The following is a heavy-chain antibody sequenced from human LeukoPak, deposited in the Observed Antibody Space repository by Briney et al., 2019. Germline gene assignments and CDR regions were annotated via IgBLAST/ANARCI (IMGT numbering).Heavy chain of an antibody. CDR1: GGSISSYY. J-gene: IGHJ4*02. D-gene: IGHD6-6*01. CDR3: ARTSYSSSSFPFDY. Sequence: PSETLSLTCTVSGGSISSYYWSWIRQPPGKGLGWNGYIYYSGSTNYNPSLKSRVTISVDTSKNQFSLKLSSVTAADTAVYYCARTSYSSSSFPFDYWGQGTLVTVSS. V-gene: IGHV4-59*01. CDR2: IYYSGST.